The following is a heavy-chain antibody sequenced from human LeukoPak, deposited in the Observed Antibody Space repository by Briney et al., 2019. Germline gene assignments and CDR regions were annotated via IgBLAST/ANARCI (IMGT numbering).Heavy chain of an antibody. D-gene: IGHD2-21*02. Sequence: GESLRISCKGSGYSFTNYWIGWVRQMPGKGLEWMGIIYPSDSDTTYSPSFEGQVTISVDKSINTAYLQWNSLKASDTAIYYCARTYCGGDCYYSYFDYWGQGTLVTVSS. V-gene: IGHV5-51*01. J-gene: IGHJ4*02. CDR3: ARTYCGGDCYYSYFDY. CDR1: GYSFTNYW. CDR2: IYPSDSDT.